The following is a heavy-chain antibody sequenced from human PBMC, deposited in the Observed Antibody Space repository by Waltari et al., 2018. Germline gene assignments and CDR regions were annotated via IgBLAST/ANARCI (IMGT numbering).Heavy chain of an antibody. D-gene: IGHD6-13*01. CDR2: SKPNSGGT. J-gene: IGHJ6*02. Sequence: QVQLVQSVAEVKKPGSSVEVSCKASGYTFTGYYMHWVRQAPGQGLEWMGLSKPNSGGTNEARKVQGRGTMTRDTSTSTAYRELSSLRSEDTAVYYCARDRRAAAPLGENGMDVWGQGTTCTV. V-gene: IGHV1-2*06. CDR3: ARDRRAAAPLGENGMDV. CDR1: GYTFTGYY.